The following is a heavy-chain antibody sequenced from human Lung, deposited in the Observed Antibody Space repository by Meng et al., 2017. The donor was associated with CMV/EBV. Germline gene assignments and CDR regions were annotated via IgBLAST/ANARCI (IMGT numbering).Heavy chain of an antibody. CDR2: ISSSGTTI. D-gene: IGHD3-22*01. CDR3: ARERADYYDTKQTLDY. V-gene: IGHV3-11*01. Sequence: GGSXRLXXAASGFTFSDYYMSWIRQAPGKGLEWVSYISSSGTTIYYADSVKGRFTISRDNAKNSLYLQMNSLRDEDTAVYYCARERADYYDTKQTLDYWGLGTXVTVSS. CDR1: GFTFSDYY. J-gene: IGHJ4*02.